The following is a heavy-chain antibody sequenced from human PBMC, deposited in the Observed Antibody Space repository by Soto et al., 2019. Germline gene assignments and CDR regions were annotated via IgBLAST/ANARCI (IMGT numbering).Heavy chain of an antibody. J-gene: IGHJ4*02. CDR1: GFTFSSYA. CDR3: AKGGRTVYWSFDY. V-gene: IGHV3-23*01. D-gene: IGHD3-16*01. Sequence: EVQLLESGGGLVQPGGSLRLSCAASGFTFSSYAMSWVRQAPGKGLEWVSAISGSGGSTYYADSVKGRFTISRDNSKNTLYLKMNSMSAEHTAVYYCAKGGRTVYWSFDYWGQGMLVTVST. CDR2: ISGSGGST.